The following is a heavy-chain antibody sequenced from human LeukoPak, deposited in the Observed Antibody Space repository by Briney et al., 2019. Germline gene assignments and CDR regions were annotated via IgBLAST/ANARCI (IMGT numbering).Heavy chain of an antibody. Sequence: GGSLRLSCAASGFTFSSYAMSWVRQAPGKGLEWVSAISGSGGSTYYADSVKGRFTISRDNSKNTLYLQMNSLRAEDTAVYYCAKGLSPDIVVVPAAIRGDAFDIWGQGTMVTVSS. V-gene: IGHV3-23*01. D-gene: IGHD2-2*02. CDR2: ISGSGGST. CDR1: GFTFSSYA. CDR3: AKGLSPDIVVVPAAIRGDAFDI. J-gene: IGHJ3*02.